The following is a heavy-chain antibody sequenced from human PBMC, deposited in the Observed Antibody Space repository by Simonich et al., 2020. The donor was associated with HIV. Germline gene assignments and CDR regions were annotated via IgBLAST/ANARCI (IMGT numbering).Heavy chain of an antibody. J-gene: IGHJ4*02. CDR1: GGSFSGYY. CDR3: ARRHPTTVTTPYFDY. D-gene: IGHD4-17*01. Sequence: QVQLQQWGAGLLKPSETLSLTCAVYGGSFSGYYWSCIRQSPGKGLEWIGEINHSGSTNNNPSLKSRVTISVDTSKNRFSLRLSSVTAADTAVYYCARRHPTTVTTPYFDYWGQGTLVTVSS. CDR2: INHSGST. V-gene: IGHV4-34*01.